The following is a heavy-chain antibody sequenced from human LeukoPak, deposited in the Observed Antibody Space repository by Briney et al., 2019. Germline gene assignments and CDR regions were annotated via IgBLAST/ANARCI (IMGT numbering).Heavy chain of an antibody. J-gene: IGHJ1*01. CDR3: AREGDSRWGELSP. CDR2: IWFDGSEQ. CDR1: GFTFSTYA. D-gene: IGHD3-16*02. Sequence: PGRSLRLSCAASGFTFSTYAIHWVRQAPGKGLEWVAVIWFDGSEQYHADSVKGRFIISRDNSKSTSNLQLNSLRAEDTAVYYCAREGDSRWGELSPWGQGTLVTVSS. V-gene: IGHV3-33*01.